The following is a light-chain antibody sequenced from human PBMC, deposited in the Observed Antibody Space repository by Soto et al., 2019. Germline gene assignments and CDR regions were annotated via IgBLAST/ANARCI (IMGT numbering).Light chain of an antibody. V-gene: IGKV3-15*01. CDR3: QQYNNWPPWT. CDR2: GAS. CDR1: QRVSSN. Sequence: EIVMTQSPATLSVSLGERATLSCGASQRVSSNLAWYQQKPGQAPRLLIYGASTRATGIPDRFSGSGSGTVFTLTISSLQSEDLAVYYCQQYNNWPPWTFGQGTKVEIK. J-gene: IGKJ1*01.